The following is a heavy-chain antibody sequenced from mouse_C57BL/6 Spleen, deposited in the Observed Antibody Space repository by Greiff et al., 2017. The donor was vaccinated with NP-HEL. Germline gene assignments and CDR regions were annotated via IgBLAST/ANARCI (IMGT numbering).Heavy chain of an antibody. D-gene: IGHD2-3*01. J-gene: IGHJ3*01. CDR3: ARKIYDGYYAWFAY. CDR2: IDPSDSYT. CDR1: GYTFTSYW. Sequence: QVQLQQPGAELVKPGASVKLSCKASGYTFTSYWMQWVKQRPGQGLEWIGEIDPSDSYTNYNQKFKGKATLTVDTSSSTAYMQLSSLTSEDSAVYYCARKIYDGYYAWFAYWGQGTLVTVSA. V-gene: IGHV1-50*01.